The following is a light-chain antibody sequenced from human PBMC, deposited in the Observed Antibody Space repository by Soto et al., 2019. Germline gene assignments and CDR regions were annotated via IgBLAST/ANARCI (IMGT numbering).Light chain of an antibody. J-gene: IGLJ1*01. Sequence: SALSRPGSVCGYPGQSITISCTGTSSDVGGYNYVSWYQQHPGKAPKRMIYEVSNRPSGVSNRFSGSKSGDTASLTISGLQAEDEADYYCSSYTSIITLYVFGSGTKV. CDR3: SSYTSIITLYV. CDR2: EVS. V-gene: IGLV2-14*01. CDR1: SSDVGGYNY.